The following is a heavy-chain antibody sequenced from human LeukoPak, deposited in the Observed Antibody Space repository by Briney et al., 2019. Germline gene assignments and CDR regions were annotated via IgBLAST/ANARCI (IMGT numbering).Heavy chain of an antibody. CDR1: GFTFSSYG. CDR3: ARELGLIETTVTSLDY. D-gene: IGHD4-17*01. V-gene: IGHV3-23*01. J-gene: IGHJ4*02. CDR2: ITATSSST. Sequence: PGGSLRLSCAASGFTFSSYGMSWVRQAPGKGLEWVSAITATSSSTHDADSVQDRFTISRDNSKNTLYLQMNSLRAEDTAVYYCARELGLIETTVTSLDYWGQGTLVTVSS.